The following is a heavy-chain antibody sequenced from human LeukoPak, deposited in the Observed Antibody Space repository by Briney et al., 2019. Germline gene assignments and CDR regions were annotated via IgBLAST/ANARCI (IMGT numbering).Heavy chain of an antibody. V-gene: IGHV1-18*01. CDR1: GYTFNIYG. Sequence: ASVKVSCKASGYTFNIYGITWVRQAPGQGLEWMGWISAYNGNTNYAQKLQGRVTMTTDTSTSTVYMELRSLRSDDTAVYYCARAVLSVVGATNTGRHAFDIWGQGTMVTVSS. D-gene: IGHD1-26*01. CDR2: ISAYNGNT. CDR3: ARAVLSVVGATNTGRHAFDI. J-gene: IGHJ3*02.